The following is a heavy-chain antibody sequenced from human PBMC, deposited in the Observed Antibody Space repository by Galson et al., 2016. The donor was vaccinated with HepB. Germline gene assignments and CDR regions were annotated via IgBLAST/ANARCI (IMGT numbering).Heavy chain of an antibody. CDR3: ARLDWSGYILDY. Sequence: CAISGDSVSANSVHWTWIRQSPSRGLEWLGWTTYKSRWYDEYAPSVKSRIAITPDTSKNHFSLKLSSVTAADTAVYYCARLDWSGYILDYWGQGTLVPVSS. V-gene: IGHV6-1*01. CDR2: TTYKSRWYD. D-gene: IGHD3-3*01. CDR1: GDSVSANSVH. J-gene: IGHJ4*02.